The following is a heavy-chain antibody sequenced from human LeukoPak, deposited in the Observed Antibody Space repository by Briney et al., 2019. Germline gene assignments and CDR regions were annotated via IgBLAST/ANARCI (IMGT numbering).Heavy chain of an antibody. CDR1: GYTFTGYY. Sequence: AAVTVSCKASGYTFTGYYMDWLRQAPGQGLEWMGLINPNSGGTNTETKFQRRLTMTRDTSISTAYMELSRLRSDDTAVHYCARVSVRGVTYFDYWGQGTLVTVSS. D-gene: IGHD3-10*02. J-gene: IGHJ4*02. CDR2: INPNSGGT. CDR3: ARVSVRGVTYFDY. V-gene: IGHV1-2*02.